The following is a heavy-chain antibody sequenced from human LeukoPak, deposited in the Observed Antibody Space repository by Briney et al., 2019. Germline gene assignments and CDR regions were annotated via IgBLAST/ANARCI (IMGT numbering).Heavy chain of an antibody. Sequence: SETLSLTCTVSGGSISSGGYYWSWIRQHPGKGLEWIGYIYYSGSTYYNPSLKSRVTISVDTSKNQFSLKLSSVTAADTAVYYCARDVVASGYHYGMDVWGQGTTVTVSS. CDR2: IYYSGST. D-gene: IGHD2-15*01. J-gene: IGHJ6*02. CDR1: GGSISSGGYY. CDR3: ARDVVASGYHYGMDV. V-gene: IGHV4-31*03.